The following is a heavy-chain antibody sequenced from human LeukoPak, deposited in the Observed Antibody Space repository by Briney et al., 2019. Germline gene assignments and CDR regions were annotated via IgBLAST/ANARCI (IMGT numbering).Heavy chain of an antibody. CDR1: GGSFSSFY. CDR2: IYTSGTT. Sequence: SETLSLTCTVAGGSFSSFYWSWIRQPAGKGLEWIGRIYTSGTTNYNASLMSRVTMSVDTSKNQVSLNLSSVTAADTAVYYCARLKGSYGSALDVWGKGTTVIISS. J-gene: IGHJ6*04. CDR3: ARLKGSYGSALDV. D-gene: IGHD3-10*01. V-gene: IGHV4-4*07.